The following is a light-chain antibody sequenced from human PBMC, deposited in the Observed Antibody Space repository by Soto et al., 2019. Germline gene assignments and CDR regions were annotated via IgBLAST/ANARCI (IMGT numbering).Light chain of an antibody. J-gene: IGKJ1*01. CDR1: QSISNSY. Sequence: EIVLTQSPGTLSLSPGERATLSCRASQSISNSYLAWHQQKPGQAPRLLIYGASNRATGIPDRFSGSGSGTDFTLTINRLEPEVFAVYYCQQYGTSPRTFGQGTRVEIK. CDR2: GAS. V-gene: IGKV3-20*01. CDR3: QQYGTSPRT.